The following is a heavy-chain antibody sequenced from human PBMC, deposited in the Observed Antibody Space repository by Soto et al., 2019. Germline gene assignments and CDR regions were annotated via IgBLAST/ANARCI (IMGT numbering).Heavy chain of an antibody. V-gene: IGHV4-59*12. Sequence: SETLSLTCTVSGGSINSDYWGWFRQPPRKGLEWIGYISYNGNTNYNPSLKSRVTISVAPSKYQFSLRLMSVRAEDTAVYYCAREEGYCGGGGCFRSAFDLWGQGTVVTVSS. CDR3: AREEGYCGGGGCFRSAFDL. D-gene: IGHD2-15*01. J-gene: IGHJ3*01. CDR1: GGSINSDY. CDR2: ISYNGNT.